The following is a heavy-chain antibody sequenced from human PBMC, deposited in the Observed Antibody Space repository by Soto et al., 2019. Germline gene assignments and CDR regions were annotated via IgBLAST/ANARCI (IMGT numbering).Heavy chain of an antibody. D-gene: IGHD4-17*01. Sequence: SETLSLTCTVSGGSISSHYWSWIRQPPGKGLEWIGYIYYSGSTNYNPSLKSRVTISVDTSKNQFSLKLSSVTAADTAVYYCARHKGYGEKNWFDPWGQGTLVTVSS. V-gene: IGHV4-59*08. CDR1: GGSISSHY. J-gene: IGHJ5*02. CDR2: IYYSGST. CDR3: ARHKGYGEKNWFDP.